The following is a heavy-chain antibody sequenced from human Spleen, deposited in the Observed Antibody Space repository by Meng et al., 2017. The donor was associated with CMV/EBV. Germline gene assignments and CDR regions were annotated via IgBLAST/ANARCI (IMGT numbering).Heavy chain of an antibody. CDR1: GFTFSSYS. CDR2: ISSSGGST. J-gene: IGHJ4*02. CDR3: AKDLRGSGSH. Sequence: GGSLRLSCAASGFTFSSYSMNWVRQAPGKGLEWVSAISSSGGSTFYADSVKGRFTISRDNSKNTLYLQMSGLRADDAAFYYCAKDLRGSGSHWGQGTLVTVS. V-gene: IGHV3-23*01. D-gene: IGHD3-10*01.